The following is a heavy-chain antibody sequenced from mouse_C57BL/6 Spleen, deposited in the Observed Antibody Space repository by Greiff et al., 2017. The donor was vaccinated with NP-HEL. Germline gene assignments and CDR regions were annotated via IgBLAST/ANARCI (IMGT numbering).Heavy chain of an antibody. CDR2: IYPGDGDT. J-gene: IGHJ4*01. Sequence: VQVVESGPELVKPGASVKISCKASGYAFSSSWMNWVKQRPGKGLEWIGRIYPGDGDTNYNGKFKGKATLTADKSSSTAYMQLSSLTSEDSAVYFCARVYYSNYRAMDYWGQGTSVTVSS. CDR1: GYAFSSSW. V-gene: IGHV1-82*01. D-gene: IGHD2-5*01. CDR3: ARVYYSNYRAMDY.